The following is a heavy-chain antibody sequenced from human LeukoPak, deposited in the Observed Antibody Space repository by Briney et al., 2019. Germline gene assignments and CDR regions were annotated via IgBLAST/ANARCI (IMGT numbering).Heavy chain of an antibody. V-gene: IGHV3-23*01. CDR2: ISGSGGST. CDR3: AKDQAPWFGELLIPDY. CDR1: GFTFSSYA. J-gene: IGHJ4*02. D-gene: IGHD3-10*01. Sequence: GGSLRLSCAASGFTFSSYAMSWVRQAPGKGLEWVSAISGSGGSTYYADSVKGRFTISRDNSKNTLYLQMNSLRAEDTAVYYCAKDQAPWFGELLIPDYWGQGTLVTVSS.